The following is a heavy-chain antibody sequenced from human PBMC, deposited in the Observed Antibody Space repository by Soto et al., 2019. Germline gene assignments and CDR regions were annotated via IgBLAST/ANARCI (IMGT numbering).Heavy chain of an antibody. D-gene: IGHD6-13*01. V-gene: IGHV3-11*05. CDR2: ISSSSSYT. CDR3: AVGIAAAGYWYFDL. CDR1: GFTFSDYY. Sequence: QVQLVESGGGLVKPGGSLRLSCAASGFTFSDYYMSWIRQAPGKGLEWVSYISSSSSYTNYADSVKGRFTISRDNAKNSMYLQMNSLRAAVTAVYYCAVGIAAAGYWYFDLWGRGTLVTVSS. J-gene: IGHJ2*01.